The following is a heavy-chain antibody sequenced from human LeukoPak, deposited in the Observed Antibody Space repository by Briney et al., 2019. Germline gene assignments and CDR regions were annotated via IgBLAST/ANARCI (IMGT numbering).Heavy chain of an antibody. CDR3: AKGPQLGSGYHPDY. D-gene: IGHD3-22*01. J-gene: IGHJ4*02. Sequence: GSLGLSCAASGFTFTRAAFTWVRQAPGKGLGWVSIITGSDDRTYYAESVKGRFTISRDYSRNTVHLQVNSLRTEDTAIYYCAKGPQLGSGYHPDYWGQGTLVTVSS. CDR2: ITGSDDRT. CDR1: GFTFTRAA. V-gene: IGHV3-23*01.